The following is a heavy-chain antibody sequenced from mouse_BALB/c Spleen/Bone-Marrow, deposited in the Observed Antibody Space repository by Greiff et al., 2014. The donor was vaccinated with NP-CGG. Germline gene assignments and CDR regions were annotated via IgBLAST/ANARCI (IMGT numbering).Heavy chain of an antibody. CDR2: INSGSGGT. D-gene: IGHD2-4*01. V-gene: IGHV1-54*01. CDR3: ARAITDAMDY. CDR1: GYAFTNYL. Sequence: QVQLQQSGAELVRPGTSVKVSCKGSGYAFTNYLIEWVNQRPGQGLEWIGVINSGSGGTKYNEKFKGKATLTADKSSSTAYMQLSSLTSDDSAVYFCARAITDAMDYWGQGTSVTVSS. J-gene: IGHJ4*01.